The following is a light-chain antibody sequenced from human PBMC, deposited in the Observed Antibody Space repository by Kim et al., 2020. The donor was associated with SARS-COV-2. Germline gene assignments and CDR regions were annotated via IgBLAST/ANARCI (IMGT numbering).Light chain of an antibody. V-gene: IGLV1-47*01. CDR1: SSNSGSNY. Sequence: AQRVTISCSGSSSNSGSNYVYWYQKLPGTAPKVLIYRNNQRPSGVPDRFSASESGTSASLAISGLRSEDEAEYSCAAWDDRLSGWVFGGGTKVTVL. CDR2: RNN. J-gene: IGLJ3*02. CDR3: AAWDDRLSGWV.